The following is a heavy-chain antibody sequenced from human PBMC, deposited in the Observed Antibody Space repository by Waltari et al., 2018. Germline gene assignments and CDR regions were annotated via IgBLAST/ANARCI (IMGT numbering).Heavy chain of an antibody. CDR1: GFTFSDSA. V-gene: IGHV3-73*01. CDR3: SGGDVYSLFNY. CDR2: IRGKADSYAT. J-gene: IGHJ4*02. D-gene: IGHD3-16*01. Sequence: EVQLVESGGGLVQPGGSLRLSCVASGFTFSDSAMHWVRQAPGKGLEWVGRIRGKADSYATTFGESVGGRFSIFRDDSKNTAYLQMNSLKTDDTAVYYCSGGDVYSLFNYWGQGTLVTVSS.